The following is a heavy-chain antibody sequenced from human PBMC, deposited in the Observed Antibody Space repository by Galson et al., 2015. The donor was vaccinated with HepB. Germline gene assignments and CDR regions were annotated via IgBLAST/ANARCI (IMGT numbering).Heavy chain of an antibody. CDR1: GGTFSSYA. CDR2: IIPIFGTA. D-gene: IGHD6-13*01. CDR3: AREKGAGSTSFDY. J-gene: IGHJ4*02. Sequence: SVKVSCKASGGTFSSYAISWVRQAPGQGLEWMGGIIPIFGTANYAQKFQGRVTITADESTSTAYMELSSLRSEDTAVYYCAREKGAGSTSFDYWGQGTLVTVSS. V-gene: IGHV1-69*13.